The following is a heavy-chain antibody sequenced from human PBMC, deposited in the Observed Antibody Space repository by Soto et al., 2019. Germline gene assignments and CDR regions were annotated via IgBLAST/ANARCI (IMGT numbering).Heavy chain of an antibody. CDR1: GGSISSSSYY. CDR3: ARHVDSSGYYYPQGWFDP. V-gene: IGHV4-39*01. D-gene: IGHD3-22*01. J-gene: IGHJ5*02. CDR2: IYYSGST. Sequence: QLQLQESGPGLVKPSETLSLTCTVSGGSISSSSYYWGWIRQPPGKGLEWIGSIYYSGSTYYNPSLKSRVTISVETSKNQFSLKLSSVTAADTPVYYCARHVDSSGYYYPQGWFDPWGQGTLVTVSS.